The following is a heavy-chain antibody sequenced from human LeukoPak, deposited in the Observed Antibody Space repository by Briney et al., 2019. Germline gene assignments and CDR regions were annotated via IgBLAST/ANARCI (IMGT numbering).Heavy chain of an antibody. CDR1: GDSISSGDYY. Sequence: SETLSHTCTVSGDSISSGDYYWSWIRQPAGKGLEWIGRISSSGSTNYNPSPKSRVTISVDTSKNQFSLKLSSVTAADTAVYFCARGPYSYDSSGAFDIWGQGTMVTVSS. J-gene: IGHJ3*02. CDR3: ARGPYSYDSSGAFDI. V-gene: IGHV4-61*02. CDR2: ISSSGST. D-gene: IGHD3-22*01.